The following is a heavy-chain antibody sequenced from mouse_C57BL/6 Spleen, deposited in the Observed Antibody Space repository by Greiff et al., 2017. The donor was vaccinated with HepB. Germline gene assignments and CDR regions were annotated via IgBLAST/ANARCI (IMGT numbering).Heavy chain of an antibody. J-gene: IGHJ2*01. CDR1: GYTFTDYY. CDR2: INPYNGGT. CDR3: ARSPPDY. Sequence: VQLKESGPVLVKPGASVKMSCKASGYTFTDYYMNWVKQSHGKSLEWIGVINPYNGGTSYNQKFKGKATLTVDKSSSTAYMELNSLTSEDSAVYYCARSPPDYWGQGTTLTVSS. V-gene: IGHV1-19*01.